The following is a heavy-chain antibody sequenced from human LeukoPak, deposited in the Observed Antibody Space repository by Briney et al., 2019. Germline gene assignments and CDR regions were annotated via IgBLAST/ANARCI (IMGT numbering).Heavy chain of an antibody. CDR1: GFTFDDYD. J-gene: IGHJ4*02. D-gene: IGHD2-15*01. CDR3: TKEVSSYWRPYLDY. V-gene: IGHV3-9*01. Sequence: PGRSLRLSCAASGFTFDDYDMHWVRQAPGKGLEWVSGICWNSGNVHYAASVKGRFTVSRDNDKNSLFLQMNSLRPEDTALYYCTKEVSSYWRPYLDYWGQGVLVTVSS. CDR2: ICWNSGNV.